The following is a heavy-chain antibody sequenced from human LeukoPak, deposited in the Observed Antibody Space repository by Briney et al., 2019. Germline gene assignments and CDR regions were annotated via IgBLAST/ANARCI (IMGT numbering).Heavy chain of an antibody. D-gene: IGHD5-18*01. CDR3: ARPTRGYSYGYDFDY. V-gene: IGHV1-46*01. J-gene: IGHJ4*02. CDR1: GYTFTSYY. CDR2: INPSGGST. Sequence: ASVKVSCKASGYTFTSYYMHWVRQAPGQGLEWMGIINPSGGSTSYAQKFQGRVTMTRDTSTSTVYMELSSLRSEDTAVYYCARPTRGYSYGYDFDYWGRGTLVTVSS.